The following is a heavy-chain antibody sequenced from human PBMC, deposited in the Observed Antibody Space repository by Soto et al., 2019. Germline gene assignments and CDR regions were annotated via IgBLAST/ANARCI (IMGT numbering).Heavy chain of an antibody. CDR1: GFTFSNAW. CDR2: IKSKTDGGTT. J-gene: IGHJ4*02. D-gene: IGHD5-12*01. V-gene: IGHV3-15*01. CDR3: TTGPVEMATKGFDY. Sequence: GGSLRLSCAASGFTFSNAWMSWVRQAPGKGLEWVGCIKSKTDGGTTDYAAPVKGRFTISRDDSKNTLYLQMNSLKTEDTAVYYCTTGPVEMATKGFDYWGQGTLVTVSS.